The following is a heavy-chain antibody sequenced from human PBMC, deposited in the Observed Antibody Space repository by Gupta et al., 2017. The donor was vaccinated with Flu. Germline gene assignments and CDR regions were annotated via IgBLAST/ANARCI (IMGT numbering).Heavy chain of an antibody. D-gene: IGHD3-16*01. J-gene: IGHJ4*02. CDR2: IKHSGST. V-gene: IGHV4-34*01. Sequence: PQHPGKGLKWIGEIKHSGSTNYNPSLKSRVTISVDTSKNQFSLKLSSVTAADTAVYYCARGGGRRLLNYFDYWGQGTLVTVSS. CDR3: ARGGGRRLLNYFDY.